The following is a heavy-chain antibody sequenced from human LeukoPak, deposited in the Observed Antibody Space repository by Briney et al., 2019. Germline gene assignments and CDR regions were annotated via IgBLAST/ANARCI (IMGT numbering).Heavy chain of an antibody. CDR3: ARGAGSSPLGY. CDR2: MYSGGIT. V-gene: IGHV3-66*01. D-gene: IGHD6-13*01. J-gene: IGHJ4*02. Sequence: GGSLRLSCAASGFTFSSSGMHWVRQAPGWGLEWVSIMYSGGITSYADSVKGRFTISRDNSKNTLYLQMNSLRAEDTAVYYCARGAGSSPLGYWGQGTLVTVSS. CDR1: GFTFSSSG.